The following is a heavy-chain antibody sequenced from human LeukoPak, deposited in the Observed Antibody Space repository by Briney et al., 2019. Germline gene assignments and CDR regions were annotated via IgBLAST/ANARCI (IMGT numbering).Heavy chain of an antibody. V-gene: IGHV3-23*01. CDR1: GFTFSSYA. CDR2: ISGSGGST. CDR3: ARELELDWFDP. Sequence: GGSLRLSCAASGFTFSSYAMSWVRQAPGKGLERVSAISGSGGSTYYADSVKGRFTISRDNAKNSLYLQMNSLRAEDTAVYYCARELELDWFDPWGQGTLVTVSS. J-gene: IGHJ5*02. D-gene: IGHD1-7*01.